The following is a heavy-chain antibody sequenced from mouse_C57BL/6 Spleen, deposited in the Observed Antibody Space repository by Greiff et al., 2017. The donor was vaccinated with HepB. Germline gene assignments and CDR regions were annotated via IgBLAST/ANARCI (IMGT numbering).Heavy chain of an antibody. CDR3: ARGVYWYFDV. V-gene: IGHV3-6*01. CDR1: GYSITSGYY. Sequence: EVQRVESGPGLVKPSQSLSLTCSVTGYSITSGYYWNWIRQFPGNKLEWMGYISYDGSNNYNPSLKNRISITRDTSKNQFFLKLNSVTTEDTATYYCARGVYWYFDVWGTGTTVTVSS. J-gene: IGHJ1*03. CDR2: ISYDGSN.